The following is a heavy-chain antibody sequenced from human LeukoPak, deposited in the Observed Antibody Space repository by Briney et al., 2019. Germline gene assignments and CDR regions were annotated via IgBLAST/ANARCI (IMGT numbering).Heavy chain of an antibody. V-gene: IGHV3-48*04. CDR1: GFTFSSYA. CDR3: ARAAVASWYYYYGMDV. J-gene: IGHJ6*02. Sequence: GGSLRLSCAASGFTFSSYAMSWVRQAPGKGLEWVSYISSSGSTIYYADSVKGRFTISRDNAKNSLYLQMNSLRAEDTAVYYCARAAVASWYYYYGMDVWGQGTTVTVSS. D-gene: IGHD4-23*01. CDR2: ISSSGSTI.